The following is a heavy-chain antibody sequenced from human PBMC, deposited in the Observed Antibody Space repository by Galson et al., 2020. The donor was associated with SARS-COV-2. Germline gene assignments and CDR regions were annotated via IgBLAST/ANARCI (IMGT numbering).Heavy chain of an antibody. CDR1: GYTFTSYD. Sequence: ASVKVSCKASGYTFTSYDINWVRKATGQGLEWMGWMKPNSGNTVYAQKFQGRETMTRNTSISTAYMELSSLRSEDTAVYYCARYTFEDYYYYGMDVWGQGTTVTVSS. CDR2: MKPNSGNT. D-gene: IGHD2-2*02. J-gene: IGHJ6*02. CDR3: ARYTFEDYYYYGMDV. V-gene: IGHV1-8*02.